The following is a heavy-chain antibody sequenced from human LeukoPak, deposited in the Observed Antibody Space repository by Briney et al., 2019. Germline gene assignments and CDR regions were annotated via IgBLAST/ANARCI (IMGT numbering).Heavy chain of an antibody. CDR1: GYSFTSYW. CDR3: ARHYGSGSIAFDI. J-gene: IGHJ3*02. CDR2: IYPGNSDP. V-gene: IGHV5-51*01. D-gene: IGHD3-10*01. Sequence: GESLKISCKGSGYSFTSYWIGWVRQMPGKGLEWMGIIYPGNSDPRYSPSFHGQVTISADKSISTAYLQWSSLKASDTAMYYCARHYGSGSIAFDIWGQGTMVTVSS.